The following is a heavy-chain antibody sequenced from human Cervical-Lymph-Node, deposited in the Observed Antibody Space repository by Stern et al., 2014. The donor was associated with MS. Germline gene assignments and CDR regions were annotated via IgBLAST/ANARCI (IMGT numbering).Heavy chain of an antibody. CDR2: LYYSGIT. Sequence: VQLVESGPGLVKPSGTLSLTCTASGGSISSSTYYWAWLRQPPGKGLEWIGNLYYSGITYYNPSLKSRVTISVDMYKNPFSPKLSSVTAADTAIYYCSRHDSVPRPSQLYSARDRGPGYFDYWGQGTLVTVSS. CDR1: GGSISSSTYY. CDR3: SRHDSVPRPSQLYSARDRGPGYFDY. V-gene: IGHV4-39*01. J-gene: IGHJ4*02. D-gene: IGHD1-26*01.